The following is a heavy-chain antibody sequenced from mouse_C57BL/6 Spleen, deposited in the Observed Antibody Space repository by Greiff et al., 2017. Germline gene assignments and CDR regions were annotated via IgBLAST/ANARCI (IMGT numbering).Heavy chain of an antibody. J-gene: IGHJ2*01. CDR3: ARRADYYGSSFYYFDY. V-gene: IGHV1-72*01. CDR1: GYTFTSYW. D-gene: IGHD1-1*01. CDR2: IDPNSGGT. Sequence: QVQLQQPGAELVKPGASVKLSCKASGYTFTSYWMHWVKQRPGRGLEWIGRIDPNSGGTKYNEKFKSKATLTVDKPSSTAYMQLSSLTSEDSAVYYCARRADYYGSSFYYFDYWGQGTTLTVSS.